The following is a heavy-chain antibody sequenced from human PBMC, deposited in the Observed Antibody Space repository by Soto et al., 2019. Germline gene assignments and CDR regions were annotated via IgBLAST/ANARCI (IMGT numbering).Heavy chain of an antibody. CDR3: ARVRGRVHDFVIPPISFDC. D-gene: IGHD3-16*02. V-gene: IGHV3-11*01. Sequence: VGSLRLSCAARGFTFDDNYMSWIRHSPGKWLEWISQISTTGRHKWYSESVKGRFTISRDNARTSLYLDMSNLGAEDTAVYYCARVRGRVHDFVIPPISFDCWGQGSLVTLSS. J-gene: IGHJ4*02. CDR2: ISTTGRHK. CDR1: GFTFDDNY.